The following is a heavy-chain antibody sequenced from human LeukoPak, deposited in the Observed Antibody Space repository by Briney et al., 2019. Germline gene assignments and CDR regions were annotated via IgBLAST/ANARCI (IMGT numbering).Heavy chain of an antibody. CDR3: ARGGYYDILTGYLRDYYYMDV. CDR2: INPKNGGT. V-gene: IGHV1-2*02. D-gene: IGHD3-9*01. J-gene: IGHJ6*03. Sequence: GASVKVSCRASGYTFNVYYIHWVRQAPGQGRERMGWINPKNGGTKLAQRFQGRVILTRDTSISTAYMELSRLRSDDTAVYYCARGGYYDILTGYLRDYYYMDVWGKGTTVTVSS. CDR1: GYTFNVYY.